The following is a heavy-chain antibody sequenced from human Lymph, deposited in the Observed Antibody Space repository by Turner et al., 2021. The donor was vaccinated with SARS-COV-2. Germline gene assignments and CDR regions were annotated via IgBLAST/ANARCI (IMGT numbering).Heavy chain of an antibody. Sequence: EVQLVESGGGLVKPGGSLRPSCAASGFTFSTYTMNWVRQAPGKWLEWVSSIRSSSSYIYYADSGKGRFTISRDTAKNSLYLQMNILRAEDTALYYFSRDGTNLGLLHPEDYFDYWGQGTLVTVSS. J-gene: IGHJ4*02. D-gene: IGHD2-15*01. CDR1: GFTFSTYT. CDR2: IRSSSSYI. CDR3: SRDGTNLGLLHPEDYFDY. V-gene: IGHV3-21*01.